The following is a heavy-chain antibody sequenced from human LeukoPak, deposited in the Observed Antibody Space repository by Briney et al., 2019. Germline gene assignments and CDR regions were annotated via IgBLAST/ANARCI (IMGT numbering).Heavy chain of an antibody. CDR1: GGSISNYY. J-gene: IGHJ4*02. CDR2: IYYSGST. CDR3: IRRYSGYGVDY. Sequence: SETLSLTCTVSGGSISNYYWGWIRQPPGEGLEWIGSIYYSGSTYYNPSLKSRVTISVDTSKNQFSLKLSSVTAADTAVYYCIRRYSGYGVDYWGQGTLVTVSS. V-gene: IGHV4-39*07. D-gene: IGHD5-12*01.